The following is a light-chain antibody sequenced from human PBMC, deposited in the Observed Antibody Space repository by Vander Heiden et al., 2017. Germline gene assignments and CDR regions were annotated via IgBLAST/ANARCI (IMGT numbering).Light chain of an antibody. Sequence: EIVLTQSPGTLSLSPGERATLPCRASQSVSSSYLAWYQQKPGQASRLLIYGASSRATGIPDRFSGSGSGTDFTLTISRLEPEDFAVYYCQQKGTFGQGTKVEIK. CDR1: QSVSSSY. V-gene: IGKV3-20*01. CDR2: GAS. J-gene: IGKJ1*01. CDR3: QQKGT.